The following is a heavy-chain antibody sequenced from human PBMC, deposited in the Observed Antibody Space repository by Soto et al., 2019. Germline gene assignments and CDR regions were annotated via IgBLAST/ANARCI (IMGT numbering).Heavy chain of an antibody. Sequence: GGSLRLSCAASEFTVSSNYMNWVRHAPGKGLECVSTIYSGGSTYYADSVKGRFTIFRDNSKNTLYLQMNNLRAEDKAVYYCAGRVGATNYGMDVWGEGTTVTVSS. V-gene: IGHV3-53*01. J-gene: IGHJ6*04. D-gene: IGHD1-26*01. CDR1: EFTVSSNY. CDR3: AGRVGATNYGMDV. CDR2: IYSGGST.